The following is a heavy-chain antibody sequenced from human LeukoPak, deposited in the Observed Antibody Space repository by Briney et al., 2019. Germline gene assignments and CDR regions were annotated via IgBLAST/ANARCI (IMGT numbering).Heavy chain of an antibody. CDR3: ATGSITMIRGVTYFYYGMDV. V-gene: IGHV1-18*01. CDR1: GYTLKTYG. Sequence: GASVKVSCKASGYTLKTYGISWVRQAPGQGLEWTGWISGYNGNTKFAQNFQGRVTMTTDTSTNTAHMELRSLKSDDTAVYYCATGSITMIRGVTYFYYGMDVWGQGTTVTVSS. D-gene: IGHD3-10*01. J-gene: IGHJ6*02. CDR2: ISGYNGNT.